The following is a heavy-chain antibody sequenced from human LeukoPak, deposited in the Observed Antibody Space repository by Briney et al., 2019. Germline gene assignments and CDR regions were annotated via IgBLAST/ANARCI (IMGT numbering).Heavy chain of an antibody. D-gene: IGHD3-16*01. Sequence: GGSLRLSCAASGFTFSSYGMHWVRQAPGKGLEWVAVISYDGSNKYYADSVKGRFTISRDNSKNTLYLQMNSLRAEDTAVYYCAKDGGQEDYFDYWGQGTLVTVSS. V-gene: IGHV3-30*18. J-gene: IGHJ4*02. CDR3: AKDGGQEDYFDY. CDR2: ISYDGSNK. CDR1: GFTFSSYG.